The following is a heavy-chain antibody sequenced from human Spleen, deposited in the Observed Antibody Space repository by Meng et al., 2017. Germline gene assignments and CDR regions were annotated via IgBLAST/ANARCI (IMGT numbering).Heavy chain of an antibody. J-gene: IGHJ4*02. CDR2: INHSGST. Sequence: QVQLRQWGAGLFKPSVTLSLTCAVYGGSFSGFYWNWFRQPPGKGLEWIAEINHSGSTNINPSLKSRVTILADTSKNQFSLKVRSVTAADTAVYYCAREAYSTSLSSATGFDYWGQGTLVTVSS. D-gene: IGHD6-13*01. CDR3: AREAYSTSLSSATGFDY. CDR1: GGSFSGFY. V-gene: IGHV4-34*01.